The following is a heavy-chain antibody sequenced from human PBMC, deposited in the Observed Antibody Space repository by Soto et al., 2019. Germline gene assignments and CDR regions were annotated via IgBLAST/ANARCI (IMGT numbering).Heavy chain of an antibody. CDR1: GYTFTSYG. Sequence: ASVKVSCKASGYTFTSYGISWVRQAPGQGLEWMGWISAYNGNTNYAQKLQGRVTMTTDTSTSTAYMELRSLRSDGTAVYYCARDPRTGTTHTSPIYXWGQGTLVTVSX. CDR3: ARDPRTGTTHTSPIYX. CDR2: ISAYNGNT. J-gene: IGHJ4*02. V-gene: IGHV1-18*04. D-gene: IGHD1-1*01.